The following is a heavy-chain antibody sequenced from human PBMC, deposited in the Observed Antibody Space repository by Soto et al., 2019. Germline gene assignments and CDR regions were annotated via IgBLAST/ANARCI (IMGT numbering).Heavy chain of an antibody. CDR2: IKSETDGGTT. D-gene: IGHD6-13*01. J-gene: IGHJ4*02. CDR3: AKDLETPAAGYYFDS. V-gene: IGHV3-15*07. CDR1: GFSFRNAW. Sequence: GGSLRLSCAASGFSFRNAWMNWVRQAPGKGLEWVGRIKSETDGGTTDYVAPVKGRFTISRDDSKNTLYLQMSNLRNEDTAVYYCAKDLETPAAGYYFDSWGQGT.